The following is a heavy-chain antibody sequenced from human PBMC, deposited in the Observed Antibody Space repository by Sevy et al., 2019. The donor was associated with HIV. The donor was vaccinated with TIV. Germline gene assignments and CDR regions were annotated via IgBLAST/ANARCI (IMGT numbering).Heavy chain of an antibody. CDR1: GYTFTDYI. V-gene: IGHV1-2*02. CDR3: ARDNMLTANWEFDF. Sequence: ASVKVSCKASGYTFTDYILQWVRQAPGQGLEWMGWFNPNTGGTQYAPRLQGRVTMTRDTSINTAYMELSSLRSDDTAVYYCARDNMLTANWEFDFWGQGSLVTVSS. J-gene: IGHJ4*02. CDR2: FNPNTGGT. D-gene: IGHD3-9*01.